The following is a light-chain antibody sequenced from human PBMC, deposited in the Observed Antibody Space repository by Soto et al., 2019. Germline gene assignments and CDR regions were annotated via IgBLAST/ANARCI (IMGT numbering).Light chain of an antibody. CDR1: QSVTSSY. V-gene: IGKV3-20*01. J-gene: IGKJ1*01. Sequence: EIVLTQSPGTLYLSPGERATLSCRASQSVTSSYLAWWQQKPGQAPRLLIYGASSRATGIPDRFSGSGSGTDFTLTISRLEPEDFVVYFCQQYGSSPTTFGQGTKVEIK. CDR2: GAS. CDR3: QQYGSSPTT.